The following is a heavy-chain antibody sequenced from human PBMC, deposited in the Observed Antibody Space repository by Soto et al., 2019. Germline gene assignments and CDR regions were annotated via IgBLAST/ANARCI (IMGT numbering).Heavy chain of an antibody. CDR1: GFTFSNYV. CDR2: ISGSGDNT. J-gene: IGHJ4*02. D-gene: IGHD3-10*01. V-gene: IGHV3-23*01. CDR3: AKLPLLLSFGFDY. Sequence: EVHLLDSGGGLVQPGGSLRLSCAASGFTFSNYVMSWVRQSPGKGLEWVSSISGSGDNTYYADSVKGRFTISRDNSKSPVCLQMNSLSAEDTAVYYCAKLPLLLSFGFDYWGQGTLVTVSS.